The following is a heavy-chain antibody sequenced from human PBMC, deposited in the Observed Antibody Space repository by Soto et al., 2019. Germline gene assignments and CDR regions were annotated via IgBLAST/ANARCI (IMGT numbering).Heavy chain of an antibody. V-gene: IGHV3-53*01. J-gene: IGHJ6*02. CDR1: GFTVISTY. CDR3: TATNGGPYYYYGMDV. D-gene: IGHD2-15*01. CDR2: IYGDGNT. Sequence: PGGSLRLSXAASGFTVISTYMSWVRQAPGEGLEWVSVIYGDGNTYYADSVKGRFTIYRDKSENTLVLQMNSLRADDTAVYYCTATNGGPYYYYGMDVWGQGTTVTVSS.